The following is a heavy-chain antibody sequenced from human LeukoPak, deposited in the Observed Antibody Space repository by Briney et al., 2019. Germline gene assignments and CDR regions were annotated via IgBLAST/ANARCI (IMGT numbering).Heavy chain of an antibody. CDR3: ARGGYCSSTSCYTGYYYYYYMDV. V-gene: IGHV4-34*01. CDR2: INHSGST. Sequence: SETLSLTCAVYGGSFSGYYWSWPRHPPGKGLEWIGEINHSGSTNYNPSLKGRVTISVDTSKNQFSLKLSSGTAADTAVYYCARGGYCSSTSCYTGYYYYYYMDVWGKGTTVTASS. D-gene: IGHD2-2*02. CDR1: GGSFSGYY. J-gene: IGHJ6*03.